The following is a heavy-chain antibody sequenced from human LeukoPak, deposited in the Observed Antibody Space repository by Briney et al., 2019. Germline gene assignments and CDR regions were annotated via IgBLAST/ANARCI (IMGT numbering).Heavy chain of an antibody. D-gene: IGHD2-21*01. CDR3: ARRGLGEHFDY. Sequence: GAPMKFSCTSSGYSFTNYLIGWLRQMPGKVLEWMGIIYPGASDTRYSPSFQGQVTISADKSISTAYLKWSSLKASDTAMYYCARRGLGEHFDYWGQGTLVTVSS. J-gene: IGHJ4*02. V-gene: IGHV5-51*01. CDR2: IYPGASDT. CDR1: GYSFTNYL.